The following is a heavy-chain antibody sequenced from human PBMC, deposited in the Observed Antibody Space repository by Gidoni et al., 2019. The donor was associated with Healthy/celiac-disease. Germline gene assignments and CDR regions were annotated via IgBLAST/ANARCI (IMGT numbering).Heavy chain of an antibody. Sequence: QVQLVQSGAEVKKPGSSVKVSCKASGGTFSSYAISWVRQAPGQGFEWMGGIIPIFGTANYAQKFQGRVTITADESTSTAYMELSSLRSEDTAVYYCASTGAEMATITSYYYYGMDVWGQGTTVTVSS. CDR2: IIPIFGTA. J-gene: IGHJ6*02. CDR3: ASTGAEMATITSYYYYGMDV. CDR1: GGTFSSYA. D-gene: IGHD5-12*01. V-gene: IGHV1-69*01.